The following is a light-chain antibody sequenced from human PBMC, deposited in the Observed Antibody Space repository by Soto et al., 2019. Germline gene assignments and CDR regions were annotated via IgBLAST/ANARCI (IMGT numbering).Light chain of an antibody. CDR3: YSYAGISRGV. Sequence: QSALTQPASVSGSPGQSITISCTGTSSDVGSYNLVSWYQQHPGKAPKLMIYEGNKRPSGVSNRFSGSKSGNTASLTISGFQAEDEPDYYCYSYAGISRGVFGPGTKVTVL. CDR2: EGN. J-gene: IGLJ1*01. V-gene: IGLV2-23*01. CDR1: SSDVGSYNL.